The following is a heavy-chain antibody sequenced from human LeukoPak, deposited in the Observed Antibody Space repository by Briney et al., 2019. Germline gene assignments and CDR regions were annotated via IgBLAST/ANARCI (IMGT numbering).Heavy chain of an antibody. V-gene: IGHV3-30-3*01. J-gene: IGHJ6*03. CDR2: ISYDGSNK. CDR3: AREAVAEDYMDV. Sequence: LPGRSLRLSCAASGFTFSSYAMHWVRQAPGKGLEWVAVISYDGSNKYYADSVKGRFTISRDNSKNTLYLQMNSLRAEDTAVYYCAREAVAEDYMDVWGKGTTVTVSS. CDR1: GFTFSSYA. D-gene: IGHD2-15*01.